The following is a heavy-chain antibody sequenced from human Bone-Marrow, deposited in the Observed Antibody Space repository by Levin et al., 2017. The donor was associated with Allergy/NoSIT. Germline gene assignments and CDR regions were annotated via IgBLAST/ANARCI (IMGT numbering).Heavy chain of an antibody. CDR1: GLMFSSYA. V-gene: IGHV3-23*01. Sequence: ASETLSLTCAASGLMFSSYAMTWVRQAPGTGLEWVSIISGSGHMTYYSDSVKGRFAISRDNSKNMLNLQMNSLRAEDTAMYYCAKGLSWDGSVTTTFDYWGHGTLVTVSS. CDR2: ISGSGHMT. J-gene: IGHJ4*01. D-gene: IGHD4-17*01. CDR3: AKGLSWDGSVTTTFDY.